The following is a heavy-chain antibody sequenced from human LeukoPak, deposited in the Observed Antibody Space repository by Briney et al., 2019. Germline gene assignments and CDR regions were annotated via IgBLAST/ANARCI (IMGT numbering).Heavy chain of an antibody. CDR1: GYTFTGYH. Sequence: GASVKVSCKASGYTFTGYHMHWVRQAPGQGLEWMGWINPNSGGTNYAQKFQGRVTMTRDTSISTAYMELSRLRSDDTAVYYCARGGYCSGGSCYGGFQHWGQGTLVTVSS. CDR2: INPNSGGT. CDR3: ARGGYCSGGSCYGGFQH. D-gene: IGHD2-15*01. J-gene: IGHJ1*01. V-gene: IGHV1-2*02.